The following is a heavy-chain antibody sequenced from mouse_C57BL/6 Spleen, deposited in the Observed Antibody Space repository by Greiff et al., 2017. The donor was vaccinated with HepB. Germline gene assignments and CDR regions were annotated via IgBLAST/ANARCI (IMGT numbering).Heavy chain of an antibody. CDR2: IHPNSGST. Sequence: QVQLQQPGAELVKPGASVKLSCKASGYTFTSYWMHWVKQRPGQGLEWIGMIHPNSGSTNYNEKFKSKATLTVDKSSSTAYMQLSSLTSEDSAVYYCARRGYGSSYNYAMDYWGQGTSVTVSS. CDR1: GYTFTSYW. D-gene: IGHD1-1*01. V-gene: IGHV1-64*01. CDR3: ARRGYGSSYNYAMDY. J-gene: IGHJ4*01.